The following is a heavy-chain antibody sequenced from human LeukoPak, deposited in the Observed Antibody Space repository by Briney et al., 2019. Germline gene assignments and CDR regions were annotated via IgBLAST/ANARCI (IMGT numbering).Heavy chain of an antibody. D-gene: IGHD2-2*03. CDR3: AQGGYFAFDF. CDR1: GFTFSSYW. Sequence: GGSLRLSCAASGFTFSSYWMSWVRQAPGKGLEWVANINEDGSEKSYVDSVKGRFTISRDNAKNSLYLQMNSLRAEDTAVYYCAQGGYFAFDFWGQGTMVTVSS. V-gene: IGHV3-7*01. CDR2: INEDGSEK. J-gene: IGHJ3*01.